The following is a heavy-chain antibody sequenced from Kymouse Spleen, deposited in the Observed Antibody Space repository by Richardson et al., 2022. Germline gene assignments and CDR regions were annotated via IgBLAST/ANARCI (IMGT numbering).Heavy chain of an antibody. CDR3: ARHSRLLWFGEL*GL. D-gene: IGHD3-10*01. V-gene: IGHV4-39*01. Sequence: QLQLQESGPGLVKPSETLSLTCTVSGGSISSSSYYWGWIRQPPGKGLEWIGSIYYSGSTYYNPSLKSRVTISVDTSKNQFSLKLSSVTAADTAVYYCARHSRLLWFGEL*GLLGPGNPGHRLL. CDR1: GGSISSSSYY. CDR2: IYYSGST. J-gene: IGHJ4*02.